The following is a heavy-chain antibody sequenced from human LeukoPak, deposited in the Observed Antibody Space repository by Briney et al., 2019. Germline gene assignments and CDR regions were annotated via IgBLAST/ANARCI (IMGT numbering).Heavy chain of an antibody. CDR3: ARHRDTIPADYYFGMDV. Sequence: KPGESPRISCKDSGSTFTNYWISSVRQMPGKGLEWMGRIDPSDFYTNYSPSFRGHVTISADKSISSAYLQWSSLKASDTAMYYCARHRDTIPADYYFGMDVWGQGTTVTVSS. V-gene: IGHV5-10-1*01. CDR1: GSTFTNYW. J-gene: IGHJ6*02. CDR2: IDPSDFYT. D-gene: IGHD3-10*01.